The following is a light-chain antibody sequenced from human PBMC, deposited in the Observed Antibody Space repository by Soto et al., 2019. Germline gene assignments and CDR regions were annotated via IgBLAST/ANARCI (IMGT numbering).Light chain of an antibody. J-gene: IGKJ1*01. CDR2: GPS. CDR3: QQSYSFLWGT. Sequence: DIQMTQSPSSLSASVGDRVTITCRTSQSINTYLNWYQQKPGKAPKLLIYGPSSLQSGAPFRFSGSGSGTDFALISTTLQLEDFATYYCQQSYSFLWGTCGQGTKVEI. V-gene: IGKV1-39*01. CDR1: QSINTY.